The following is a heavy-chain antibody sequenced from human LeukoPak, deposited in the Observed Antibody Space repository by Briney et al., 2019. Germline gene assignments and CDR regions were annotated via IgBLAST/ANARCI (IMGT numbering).Heavy chain of an antibody. CDR1: GFTFRSYA. D-gene: IGHD6-19*01. J-gene: IGHJ3*02. V-gene: IGHV3-48*04. CDR3: ASEGAVVKFDAFDI. Sequence: GGSLRLSCAASGFTFRSYAMQWVRQAPGKGLEWVSYITYNSGTIFYADSVKGRFTISRDNAKNSLYLQMNSLRAEDTAVYYCASEGAVVKFDAFDIWGQGTMVTVSS. CDR2: ITYNSGTI.